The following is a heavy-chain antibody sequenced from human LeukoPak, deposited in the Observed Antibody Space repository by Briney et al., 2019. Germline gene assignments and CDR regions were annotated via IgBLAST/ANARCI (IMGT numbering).Heavy chain of an antibody. Sequence: GGSLRLSCSASGFTFKSYAMHWVRQAPGKGLEWVAVIWYDGSNKYYADSVKGRFTISRDNSKNTLYLQMNSLRAEDTAVYYCARFKGPYYYYGMDVWGQGTTVTVSS. CDR3: ARFKGPYYYYGMDV. V-gene: IGHV3-33*08. CDR2: IWYDGSNK. CDR1: GFTFKSYA. J-gene: IGHJ6*02.